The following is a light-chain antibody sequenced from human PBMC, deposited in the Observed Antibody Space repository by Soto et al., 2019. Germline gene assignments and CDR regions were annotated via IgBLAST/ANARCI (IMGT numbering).Light chain of an antibody. CDR2: DDN. J-gene: IGLJ1*01. CDR3: GSWDSSLSAYV. Sequence: HSVLTQPPSVTAAPGQKVTISCPGSSSNIGGNSVSWYQQLPGTAPKLLIYDDNKRPSGIPDRFSGSKSGTSATLGITGFQTGDEADYYCGSWDSSLSAYVFGTGTKVTVL. V-gene: IGLV1-51*01. CDR1: SSNIGGNS.